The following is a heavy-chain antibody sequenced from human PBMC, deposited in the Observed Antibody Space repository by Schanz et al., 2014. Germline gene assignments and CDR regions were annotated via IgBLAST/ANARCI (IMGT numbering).Heavy chain of an antibody. V-gene: IGHV3-11*05. CDR1: GFTFSDYY. CDR2: ISNSGTYT. D-gene: IGHD6-19*01. J-gene: IGHJ6*02. CDR3: ASVIMVAGNHRDGRDV. Sequence: QVPLVESGGGLVKPGGSLRLSCAASGFTFSDYYMTWMRQAPGKGLEWISYISNSGTYTKYAGSVKGRFVISRDNARSSLYLQMSSLRDGDTAVYYCASVIMVAGNHRDGRDVWGQGTTVIVSS.